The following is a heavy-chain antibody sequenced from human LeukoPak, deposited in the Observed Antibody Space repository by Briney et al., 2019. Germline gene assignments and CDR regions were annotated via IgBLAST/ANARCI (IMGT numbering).Heavy chain of an antibody. V-gene: IGHV3-23*01. Sequence: GGSLRLSCAASGFTFSSYAMSWVRQAPGKGLEWVSAISGSGGSTYYADSVKGRFTISRDNSKNTLYLQMNSLRAEDTAVYYCAKDRGDFWSGYGGFDPWGQGTLVTVSS. CDR2: ISGSGGST. J-gene: IGHJ5*02. D-gene: IGHD3-3*01. CDR1: GFTFSSYA. CDR3: AKDRGDFWSGYGGFDP.